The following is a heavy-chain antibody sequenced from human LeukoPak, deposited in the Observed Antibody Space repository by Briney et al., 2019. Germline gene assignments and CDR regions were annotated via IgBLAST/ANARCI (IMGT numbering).Heavy chain of an antibody. CDR2: IYWNDDK. CDR3: AHSNVLRYFDWFSPIHY. D-gene: IGHD3-9*01. Sequence: SGPTLVKPTQTLTLTCTFSGFSLSTCGVGVGWIRQPPGKALEWLALIYWNDDKRYSPSLKSRLTITKDTSKNQVVLTMTNMDPVDTATYYCAHSNVLRYFDWFSPIHYWGQGTLVTVSS. V-gene: IGHV2-5*01. CDR1: GFSLSTCGVG. J-gene: IGHJ4*02.